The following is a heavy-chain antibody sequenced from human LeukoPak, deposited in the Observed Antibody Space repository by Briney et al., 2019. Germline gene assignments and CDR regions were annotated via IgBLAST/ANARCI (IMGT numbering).Heavy chain of an antibody. Sequence: GGSLRLSCAASGFTFSSYGMHWVRQAPGKGLEWVAVISYDGSNKYYADSVKGRFTISRDNSKNSLYLQMNSLRDEDTAVYYCARGHYSFDYWGQGTLVTVSS. CDR1: GFTFSSYG. CDR2: ISYDGSNK. J-gene: IGHJ4*02. V-gene: IGHV3-30*03. CDR3: ARGHYSFDY.